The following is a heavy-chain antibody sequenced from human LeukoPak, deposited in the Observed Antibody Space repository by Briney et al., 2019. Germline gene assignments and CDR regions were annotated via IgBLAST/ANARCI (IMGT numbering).Heavy chain of an antibody. D-gene: IGHD2-21*01. J-gene: IGHJ5*02. CDR3: AKTAYCARPQFDP. Sequence: GGSLRLSCAASGFTFSTYAMSWVPEAPGKGLEWVSTIGDSGSDTYYADSVKGRFTISRDNSKTTLYLQMKSLTAEDTALYYCAKTAYCARPQFDPWGQGTLVTVSS. CDR2: IGDSGSDT. CDR1: GFTFSTYA. V-gene: IGHV3-23*01.